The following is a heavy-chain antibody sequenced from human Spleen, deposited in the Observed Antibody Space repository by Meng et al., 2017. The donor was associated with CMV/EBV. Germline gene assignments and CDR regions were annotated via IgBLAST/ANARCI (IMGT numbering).Heavy chain of an antibody. Sequence: ASVKVSCKASGYTFTGYDMHWVRQAPGQGLEWMGWINPNSGGTNYAQKFQGRVTMTRDTSISTAYMELSRLRPDDTAVYYCARGGGSSGWYSYWGQGTLVTVSS. CDR1: GYTFTGYD. V-gene: IGHV1-2*02. CDR3: ARGGGSSGWYSY. J-gene: IGHJ4*02. CDR2: INPNSGGT. D-gene: IGHD6-19*01.